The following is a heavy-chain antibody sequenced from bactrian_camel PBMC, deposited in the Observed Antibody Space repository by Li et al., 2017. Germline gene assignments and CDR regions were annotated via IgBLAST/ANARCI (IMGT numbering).Heavy chain of an antibody. J-gene: IGHJ4*01. CDR1: GYGVGSGC. V-gene: IGHV3S1*01. D-gene: IGHD5*01. Sequence: HVQLVESGGGLVQPGGSLRLSCVATGYGVGSGCMGYFRQLPGKEREVVAATGPSNTWYASFVKGRFTLSKDKDKNIQSLQMNNLTPEDTGIYYCVARRHGEWGGRRLSMTSQARGPRSPSP. CDR3: VARRHGEWGGRRLSMTS. CDR2: TGPSNT.